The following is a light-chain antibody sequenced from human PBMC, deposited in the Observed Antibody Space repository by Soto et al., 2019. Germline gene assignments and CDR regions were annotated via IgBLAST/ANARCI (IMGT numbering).Light chain of an antibody. CDR1: QSVRSY. J-gene: IGKJ1*01. V-gene: IGKV3-20*01. CDR3: KQYGSSPRT. CDR2: GAY. Sequence: EIVMTQSPATLSMSPGERATLSCRASQSVRSYLAWYQQKPGQAHRLLIYGAYSRATGIQDRFSGSGSGTDFTLTIRRLEPEDFAVYYCKQYGSSPRTFGQGTKVDIK.